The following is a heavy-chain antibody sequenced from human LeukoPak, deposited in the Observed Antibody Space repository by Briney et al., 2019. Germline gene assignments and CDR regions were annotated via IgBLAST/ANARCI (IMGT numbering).Heavy chain of an antibody. CDR2: IYPGDSRI. D-gene: IGHD2-2*01. V-gene: IGHV5-51*01. J-gene: IGHJ5*02. CDR3: ACRMLTSTRFEP. CDR1: GNIFTNYW. Sequence: GESLKISCKTSGNIFTNYWIGWARQMPGKGLEWMAVIYPGDSRIRYNPSFQGQVTISADKSINTAYLQWSSLKASDTALYYCACRMLTSTRFEPWGQGTLVTVSS.